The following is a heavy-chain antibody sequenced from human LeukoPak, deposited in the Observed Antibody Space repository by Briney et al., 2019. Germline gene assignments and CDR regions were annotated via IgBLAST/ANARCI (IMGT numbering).Heavy chain of an antibody. J-gene: IGHJ4*02. CDR1: GFTFSGYG. V-gene: IGHV3-30*19. CDR2: ISYDGSNK. Sequence: GGSLRLSCATSGFTFSGYGMHWVRQAPGKGLEWVAVISYDGSNKYYADSVKGRFTISRDNSKNTLYLQMNSLRAEDTAVYYCAKGASLTTVTTLDYWGQGTLVTVSS. CDR3: AKGASLTTVTTLDY. D-gene: IGHD4-11*01.